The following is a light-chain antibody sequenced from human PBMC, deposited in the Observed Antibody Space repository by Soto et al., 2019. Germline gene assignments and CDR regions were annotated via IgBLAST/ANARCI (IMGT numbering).Light chain of an antibody. J-gene: IGKJ3*01. Sequence: EIVLTQSPATLSLSPGERATLSYRASQNVSSYLAWYQQKPGQAPRLLMYDASNRATGIPARFSGSGSGTDFTLTISSLEPEDFAVYYCQQRSNWLFTFGPGTKVDIK. CDR1: QNVSSY. V-gene: IGKV3-11*01. CDR3: QQRSNWLFT. CDR2: DAS.